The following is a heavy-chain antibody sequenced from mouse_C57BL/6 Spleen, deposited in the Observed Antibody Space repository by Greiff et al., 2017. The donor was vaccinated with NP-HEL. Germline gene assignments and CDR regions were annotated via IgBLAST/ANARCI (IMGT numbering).Heavy chain of an antibody. V-gene: IGHV3-5*01. CDR1: GISITTGNYR. J-gene: IGHJ4*01. D-gene: IGHD2-1*01. Sequence: EVQLQESGPGLVKPSQTVFLTCTVTGISITTGNYRWSWIRQFPGNKLEWIGYIYYSGTITYNPSLTSRTTITRDTPKNQFFLEMNSLTAEDTATYYCARDEVRGNYPGAMDYWGQGTSVTVSS. CDR3: ARDEVRGNYPGAMDY. CDR2: IYYSGTI.